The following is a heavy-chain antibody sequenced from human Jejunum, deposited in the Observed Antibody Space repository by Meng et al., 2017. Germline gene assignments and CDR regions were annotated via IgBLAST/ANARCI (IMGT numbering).Heavy chain of an antibody. CDR1: GDSIRSSNYY. V-gene: IGHV4-39*07. CDR3: AGAPSGSSTVWNNPFDY. Sequence: SETLSLTGTVSGDSIRSSNYYWGWIRQPPGKGLEWIGSIYYSGSTYYNPSLKSRVSISVDTSKSQFSLKLSSVTAADTSYYYCAGAPSGSSTVWNNPFDYWGQGTLVTVSS. D-gene: IGHD6-19*01. CDR2: IYYSGST. J-gene: IGHJ4*02.